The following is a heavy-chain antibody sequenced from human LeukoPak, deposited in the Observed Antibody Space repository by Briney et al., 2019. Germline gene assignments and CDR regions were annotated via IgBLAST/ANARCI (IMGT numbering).Heavy chain of an antibody. CDR3: AKPLYCSSTSCYWANYYYYGMDV. J-gene: IGHJ6*02. V-gene: IGHV3-30*18. CDR1: GFTFSSYG. Sequence: PGRSLRLSCAASGFTFSSYGMHWVRQAPGKGLEWVAVISYDGSNKYYADSVKGRFTISRDNSKNTLYLQMNSLRAEDTAVYYCAKPLYCSSTSCYWANYYYYGMDVWGQGTTVTVSS. CDR2: ISYDGSNK. D-gene: IGHD2-2*01.